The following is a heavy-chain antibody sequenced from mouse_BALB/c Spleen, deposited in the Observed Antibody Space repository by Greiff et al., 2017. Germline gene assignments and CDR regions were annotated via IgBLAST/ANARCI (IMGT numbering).Heavy chain of an antibody. D-gene: IGHD2-4*01. J-gene: IGHJ1*01. CDR3: ARNYYDYDDWYFDV. V-gene: IGHV1-31*01. CDR2: IDPFNGGT. CDR1: GYSFTSYY. Sequence: EVKLQESGPELMKPGASVKISCKASGYSFTSYYMHWVKQSHGKSLEWIGYIDPFNGGTSYNQKFKGKATLTVDTSSSTAYMQLSSLTSEDTAVYFCARNYYDYDDWYFDVWGAGTTVTVSS.